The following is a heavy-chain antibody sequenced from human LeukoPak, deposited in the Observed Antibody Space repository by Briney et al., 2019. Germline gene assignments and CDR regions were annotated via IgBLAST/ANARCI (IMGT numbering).Heavy chain of an antibody. J-gene: IGHJ4*02. Sequence: ASVKVSCKASGYSFTTYGISWVRQAPGQGLEWMGWIHPYNGNTNYAQMLQGRVTMTTDTSTSTAYMELRSLRSDDTAVYYCARGSPEKSITDYWGQGTLVTVSS. CDR1: GYSFTTYG. CDR3: ARGSPEKSITDY. D-gene: IGHD3-10*01. CDR2: IHPYNGNT. V-gene: IGHV1-18*01.